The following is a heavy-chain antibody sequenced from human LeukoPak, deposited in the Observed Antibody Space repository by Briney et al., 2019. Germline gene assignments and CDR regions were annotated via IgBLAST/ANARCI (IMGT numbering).Heavy chain of an antibody. CDR2: ISVNNGNT. J-gene: IGHJ6*03. Sequence: GASVKVSCKASGYTFTNYGISWVRQAPGQGLEWMGWISVNNGNTNYAQKFQGRVTMTTDTSTSTTYMELGSLRSDDTAVYYCARAADCSSTSCFHSPYYYYYYMDVWGKGTAVTVSS. CDR1: GYTFTNYG. V-gene: IGHV1-18*01. CDR3: ARAADCSSTSCFHSPYYYYYYMDV. D-gene: IGHD2-2*01.